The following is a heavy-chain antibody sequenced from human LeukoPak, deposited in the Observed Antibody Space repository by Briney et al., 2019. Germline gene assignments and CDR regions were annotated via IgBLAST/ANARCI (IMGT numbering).Heavy chain of an antibody. Sequence: GRSVTHSRSGAGFPNNTLVMHGVSQAPGKGLEWVAVMNYDGSDIYYADSVKGRFAISRDNSTNMLYLQMNSLRDEDTGGYYCAREQSPKWGSGESYVYCWGHVAPFTVSS. J-gene: IGHJ4*01. CDR3: AREQSPKWGSGESYVYC. CDR1: GFPNNTLV. V-gene: IGHV3-33*01. CDR2: MNYDGSDI. D-gene: IGHD7-27*01.